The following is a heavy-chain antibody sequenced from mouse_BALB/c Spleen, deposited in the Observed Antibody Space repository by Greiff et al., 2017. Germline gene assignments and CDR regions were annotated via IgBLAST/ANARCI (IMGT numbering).Heavy chain of an antibody. CDR1: GYNFTSYW. CDR3: ARGVVKGDFDY. CDR2: IYPGSGST. J-gene: IGHJ2*01. Sequence: QVQLQQPGAELVKPGTSVKLSCKASGYNFTSYWINWVKLRPGQGLEWIGDIYPGSGSTNYNEKFKSKATLTVDTSSSTAYMQLSSLASEDSALYYGARGVVKGDFDYWGQGTTLTVSS. V-gene: IGHV1-55*01. D-gene: IGHD1-1*02.